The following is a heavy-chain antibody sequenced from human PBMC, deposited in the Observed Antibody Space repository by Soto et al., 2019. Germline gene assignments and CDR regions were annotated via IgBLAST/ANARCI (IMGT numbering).Heavy chain of an antibody. D-gene: IGHD1-1*01. CDR3: AHRPARAGVYNWKETVGPYDY. Sequence: QITLKESGPTLVNPTQTLTLTCTFSGFSLSTNSVGVGWIRQPPGKALEWLAFIYWDDDKRYRPSPRNRITITKDTSKSQVVLIMTNMDPVDPATYYCAHRPARAGVYNWKETVGPYDYWGQGTLVTVSS. CDR2: IYWDDDK. V-gene: IGHV2-5*02. J-gene: IGHJ4*02. CDR1: GFSLSTNSVG.